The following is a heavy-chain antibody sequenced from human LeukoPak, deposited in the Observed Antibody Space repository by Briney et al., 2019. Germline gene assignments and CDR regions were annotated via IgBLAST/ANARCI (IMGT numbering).Heavy chain of an antibody. J-gene: IGHJ4*02. V-gene: IGHV3-30*18. CDR3: ANLLRWEPY. CDR2: ISYDGSNK. CDR1: GFTFSSYG. D-gene: IGHD4-23*01. Sequence: GRSLRLSCAASGFTFSSYGMHWVRQAPGKGLEWVAVISYDGSNKYYADSVKGRFTISRDNSKNTLYLQMNSLRAEDTAVYYCANLLRWEPYWGQGTLVTVPS.